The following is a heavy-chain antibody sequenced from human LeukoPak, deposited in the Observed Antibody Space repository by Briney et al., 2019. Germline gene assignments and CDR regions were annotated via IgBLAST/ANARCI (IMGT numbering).Heavy chain of an antibody. CDR2: IYNSGST. D-gene: IGHD3-10*01. J-gene: IGHJ4*02. CDR3: ARDVVRLRGAPSPFDY. CDR1: GYSISSGYY. Sequence: PSETLSLTCTVSGYSISSGYYWGWIRQPPGKGLEWIGSIYNSGSTYYNPSLKSRVTISVDTSKNQFSLKLSSVTAADTAVYYCARDVVRLRGAPSPFDYWGQGTLVTVSS. V-gene: IGHV4-38-2*02.